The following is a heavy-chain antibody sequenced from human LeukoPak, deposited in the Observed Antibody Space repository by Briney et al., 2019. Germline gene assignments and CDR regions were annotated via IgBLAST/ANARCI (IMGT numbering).Heavy chain of an antibody. CDR3: ARDLPSSGYYQPFDY. CDR1: GFTFDDYG. V-gene: IGHV3-20*04. CDR2: INWNGGST. J-gene: IGHJ4*02. D-gene: IGHD3-22*01. Sequence: PGGSLRLSCAASGFTFDDYGMSWVRQAPGKGLEWVSGINWNGGSTGYADSVKGRFTISRDNAKNSLYLQMNSLRAEDTALYYCARDLPSSGYYQPFDYWGQGTLVTVPS.